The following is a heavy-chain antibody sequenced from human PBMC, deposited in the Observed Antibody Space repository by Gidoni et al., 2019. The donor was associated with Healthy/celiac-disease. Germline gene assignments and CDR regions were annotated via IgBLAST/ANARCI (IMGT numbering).Heavy chain of an antibody. CDR1: GFTFSSYA. CDR2: IRGSGGRT. CDR3: AKDPGPFALGANY. V-gene: IGHV3-23*01. J-gene: IGHJ4*02. D-gene: IGHD3-10*01. Sequence: EVQLLESGGGWVQPGGSRSLSWAACGFTFSSYAMSWVRQAPGKGLEWVSAIRGSGGRTYYADSVKGRFTISRDHSKNTLYLQMNILRAEDTAVYYCAKDPGPFALGANYWGQGTLVTVSS.